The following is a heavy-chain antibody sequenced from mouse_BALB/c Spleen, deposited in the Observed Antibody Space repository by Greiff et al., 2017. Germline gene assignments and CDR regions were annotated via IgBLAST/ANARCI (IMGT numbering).Heavy chain of an antibody. CDR2: IYPSDSYT. D-gene: IGHD2-12*01. V-gene: IGHV1-69*02. J-gene: IGHJ4*01. CDR1: GYTFTSYW. CDR3: TRTLRRQAMDY. Sequence: QVQLQQPGAELVRPGASVKLSCKASGYTFTSYWINWVKQRPGQGLEWIGNIYPSDSYTNYNQKFKDKATLTVDKSSSTTYMQLSSPTSEDSAVYYCTRTLRRQAMDYWGQGTSVTVSS.